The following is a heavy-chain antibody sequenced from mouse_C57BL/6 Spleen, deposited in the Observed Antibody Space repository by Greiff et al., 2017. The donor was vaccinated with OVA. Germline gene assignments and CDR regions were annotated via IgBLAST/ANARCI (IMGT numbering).Heavy chain of an antibody. J-gene: IGHJ4*01. Sequence: EVQLVESGGGLVKPGGSLKLSCAASGFTFSDYGMHWVRQAPEKGLEWVAYISSGSSTIYYADTVKGRFTISRDTAKNTLFLQMTSLRSEDTAMYYCAITGTGYYAMDYWGQGTSVTVSS. V-gene: IGHV5-17*01. D-gene: IGHD4-1*01. CDR3: AITGTGYYAMDY. CDR2: ISSGSSTI. CDR1: GFTFSDYG.